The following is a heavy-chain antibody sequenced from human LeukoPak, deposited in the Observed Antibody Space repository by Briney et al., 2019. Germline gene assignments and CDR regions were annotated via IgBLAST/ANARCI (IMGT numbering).Heavy chain of an antibody. CDR1: GYTFTGYY. CDR3: AREDRYYYYYYMDV. V-gene: IGHV1-2*02. CDR2: INPNSGGT. Sequence: GASVKVSCKASGYTFTGYYMHWVRQAPGQGLEWMGWINPNSGGTNYAQKFQGRVTMTRDTSISTAYMELSRLRSDDTAVYYCAREDRYYYYYYMDVWGQGTLVTVSS. J-gene: IGHJ6*03.